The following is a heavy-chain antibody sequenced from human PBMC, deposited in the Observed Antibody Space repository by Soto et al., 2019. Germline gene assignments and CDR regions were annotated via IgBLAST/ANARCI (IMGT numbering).Heavy chain of an antibody. CDR1: GGSFSGYY. V-gene: IGHV4-34*01. Sequence: SETLSLTCAVYGGSFSGYYLSWIRQPPGKGLEWIGEINHSGSTNYNPSLKSRVTISVDTSENQFSLKLSSVTAADTAVYYCARAGQYYYDSSGYYNNWFDPWGQGTLVTVS. D-gene: IGHD3-22*01. CDR3: ARAGQYYYDSSGYYNNWFDP. J-gene: IGHJ5*02. CDR2: INHSGST.